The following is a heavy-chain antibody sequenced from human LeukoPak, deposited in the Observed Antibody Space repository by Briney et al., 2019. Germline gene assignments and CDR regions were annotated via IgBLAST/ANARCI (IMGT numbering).Heavy chain of an antibody. CDR1: GGTFSNYA. J-gene: IGHJ4*02. D-gene: IGHD6-6*01. CDR3: ARLRDSSSPGDFDF. Sequence: ASVKVSCKSSGGTFSNYAIIWVRQAPGQGLEWMGWMNPKSGGTNYLQKFQGRVTMTRDTSISTAYMELIRLKSDDTAVYYCARLRDSSSPGDFDFWGQGTLVTVSS. V-gene: IGHV1-2*02. CDR2: MNPKSGGT.